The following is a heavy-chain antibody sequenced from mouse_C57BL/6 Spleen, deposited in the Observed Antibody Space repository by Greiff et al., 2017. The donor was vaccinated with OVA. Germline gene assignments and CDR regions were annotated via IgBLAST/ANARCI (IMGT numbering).Heavy chain of an antibody. CDR1: GFTFSNYW. CDR3: VNFYWYFDV. Sequence: EVQGVESGGGLVQPGGSMKLSCVASGFTFSNYWMNWVRQSPEKGLEWVAQIRLKSDNYATHYAESVKGRFTISRDDSKSSVYLQMNNLRAEDTGIYYCVNFYWYFDVWGTGTTVTVSS. J-gene: IGHJ1*03. CDR2: IRLKSDNYAT. V-gene: IGHV6-3*01. D-gene: IGHD4-1*02.